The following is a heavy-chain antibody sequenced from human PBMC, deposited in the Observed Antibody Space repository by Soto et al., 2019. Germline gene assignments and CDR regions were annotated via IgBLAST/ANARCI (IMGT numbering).Heavy chain of an antibody. CDR3: ATTRGIAVGGSFDY. Sequence: SETLSLTCTVSGGSISSSSSYWGWIRQPPGKGLEWIGTIYSGSTYYNPSLKSRVTISVDTSKNQFSLKLSSVAAADTAIYFCATTRGIAVGGSFDYWGQGTLVT. CDR2: IYSGST. D-gene: IGHD6-13*01. V-gene: IGHV4-39*01. J-gene: IGHJ4*02. CDR1: GGSISSSSSY.